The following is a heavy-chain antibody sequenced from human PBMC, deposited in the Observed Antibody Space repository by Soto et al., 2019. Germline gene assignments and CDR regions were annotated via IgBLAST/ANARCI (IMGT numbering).Heavy chain of an antibody. J-gene: IGHJ4*02. V-gene: IGHV3-23*01. CDR2: ISGSAATR. D-gene: IGHD2-15*01. Sequence: EVQLLESGGGLVQPGGSLRLSCAASVFTFSNYAMSWVRQAPEKGLECVSAISGSAATRHYPDSVKGRFTISRDNSKNTLYLQMNSLRAEDTAIYYCAKDYRYCSGGSCPEPTDFWGPGTLVTVSS. CDR1: VFTFSNYA. CDR3: AKDYRYCSGGSCPEPTDF.